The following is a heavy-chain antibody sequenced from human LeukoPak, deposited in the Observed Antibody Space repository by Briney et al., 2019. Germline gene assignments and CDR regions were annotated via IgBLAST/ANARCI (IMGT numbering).Heavy chain of an antibody. V-gene: IGHV4-34*01. Sequence: SETLSLTCAVYGGSFSGYYWSWIRQPPGKGLEWIGEINHSGSTNYNPSLKSRVTISVDTSKNQFSLKLSSVTAADTAVYYCARARTPVVTMVRGVHFDYWGQGTLVTVSS. CDR2: INHSGST. D-gene: IGHD3-10*01. J-gene: IGHJ4*02. CDR3: ARARTPVVTMVRGVHFDY. CDR1: GGSFSGYY.